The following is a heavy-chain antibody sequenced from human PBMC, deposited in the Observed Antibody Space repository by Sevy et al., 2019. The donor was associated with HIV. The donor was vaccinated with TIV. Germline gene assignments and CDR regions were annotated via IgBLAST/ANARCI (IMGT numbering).Heavy chain of an antibody. D-gene: IGHD1-26*01. CDR3: ARAIYSGSFSAFDY. J-gene: IGHJ4*02. V-gene: IGHV3-23*01. CDR2: FSGGSGGAA. Sequence: GGSLRLSCAASGFTFNNYAMNWVRQAPGKGLEWVSSFSGGSGGAAYYADSLKGRSTISRDNSNNKVFLQMSSVRAEDTAVYYCARAIYSGSFSAFDYWGQGTLVTVSS. CDR1: GFTFNNYA.